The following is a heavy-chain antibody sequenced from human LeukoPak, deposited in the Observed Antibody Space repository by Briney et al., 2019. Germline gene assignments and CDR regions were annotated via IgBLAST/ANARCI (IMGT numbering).Heavy chain of an antibody. V-gene: IGHV4-4*02. J-gene: IGHJ6*03. Sequence: SETLSLTCAVSGGSISSNNWWSWVRQPPGKGLEWIGEIYHSGSTNYNPSLKSRVTISVDKSKNQFSLKLSSVTAADTAVYYCARHSQTKLYYYYYYMDVWGKGTTVTISS. CDR1: GGSISSNNW. D-gene: IGHD1-26*01. CDR3: ARHSQTKLYYYYYYMDV. CDR2: IYHSGST.